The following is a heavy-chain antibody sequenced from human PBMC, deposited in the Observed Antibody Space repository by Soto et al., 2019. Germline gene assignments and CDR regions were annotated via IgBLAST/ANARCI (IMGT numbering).Heavy chain of an antibody. V-gene: IGHV4-31*03. Sequence: PSETLSLTCTVSGGSISSGGYYWSWIRQHPGKGLEWIGYIYYSGSTYYNPSLKSRVTISVDTSKNQFSLKLSSVTAADTAVYYCARVPQSDLHLVDYWGQGTLVTVSS. CDR3: ARVPQSDLHLVDY. CDR2: IYYSGST. J-gene: IGHJ4*02. D-gene: IGHD4-4*01. CDR1: GGSISSGGYY.